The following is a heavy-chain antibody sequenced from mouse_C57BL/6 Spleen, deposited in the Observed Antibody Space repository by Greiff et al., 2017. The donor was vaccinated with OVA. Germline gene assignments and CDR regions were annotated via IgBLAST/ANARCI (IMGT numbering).Heavy chain of an antibody. CDR3: ARSHYYGSSPAWFAY. V-gene: IGHV1-18*01. CDR1: GYTFTDYN. CDR2: INPNNGGT. Sequence: VQLQQSGPELVKPGASVKIPCKASGYTFTDYNMDWVKQSHGKSLEWIGDINPNNGGTIYNQKFKGKATLTVDKSSSPAYMELRSRTSEDTAVYYCARSHYYGSSPAWFAYWGQGTLVTVAA. D-gene: IGHD1-1*01. J-gene: IGHJ3*01.